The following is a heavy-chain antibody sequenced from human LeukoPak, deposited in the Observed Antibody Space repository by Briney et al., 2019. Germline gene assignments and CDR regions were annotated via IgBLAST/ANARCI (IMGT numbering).Heavy chain of an antibody. V-gene: IGHV3-21*04. Sequence: GGSLRLSCAASGFTFRNYSMNWVRQAPGKGLEWVSCISGGGDVIYYADSTKGRFTISRDNAKNSLYLQMNSLRAEDTAVYYCAKDRPRYYSGNSDRWFDPWGQGTLVTVSS. CDR2: ISGGGDVI. D-gene: IGHD4-23*01. CDR1: GFTFRNYS. CDR3: AKDRPRYYSGNSDRWFDP. J-gene: IGHJ5*02.